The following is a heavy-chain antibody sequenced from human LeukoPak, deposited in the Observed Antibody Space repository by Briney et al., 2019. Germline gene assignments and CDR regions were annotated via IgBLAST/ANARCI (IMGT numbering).Heavy chain of an antibody. J-gene: IGHJ4*02. CDR1: GGSFSGYY. Sequence: SETLSLTCAVYGGSFSGYYWSWIRQPPGKGLEWIGEINHSGSTNYNPSLKSRVTISVDTSKNQFSLKLSSVTAADTAVYYCARGSSGWFSIDYWGQGALVTVSS. D-gene: IGHD6-19*01. V-gene: IGHV4-34*01. CDR2: INHSGST. CDR3: ARGSSGWFSIDY.